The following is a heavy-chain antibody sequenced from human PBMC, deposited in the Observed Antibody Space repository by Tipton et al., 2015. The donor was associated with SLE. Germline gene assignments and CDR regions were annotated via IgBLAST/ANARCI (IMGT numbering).Heavy chain of an antibody. CDR3: ANYFYDATGYQSVDD. J-gene: IGHJ4*02. CDR1: GGSISPFY. D-gene: IGHD3-22*01. CDR2: IHFSGST. V-gene: IGHV4-59*01. Sequence: TLSLTCTVSGGSISPFYWSWIRRPPGKGLEWIGHIHFSGSTEYNPSLKSRVTISVDTSKKQFSLILSSVTAADTAVYYCANYFYDATGYQSVDDWGQGALVTVSS.